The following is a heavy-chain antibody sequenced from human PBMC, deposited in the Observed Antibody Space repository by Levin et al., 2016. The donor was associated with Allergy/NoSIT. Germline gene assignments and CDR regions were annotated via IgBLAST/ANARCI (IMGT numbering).Heavy chain of an antibody. CDR1: GYSFTSYW. Sequence: GGSLRLSCKGSGYSFTSYWIGWVRQMPGKGLEWMGIIYPGDSDTRYSPSFQGQVTISADKSISTAYLQWSSLKASDTAMYYCARQYDFWSGYEIFHFDYWGQGTLVTVSS. J-gene: IGHJ4*02. V-gene: IGHV5-51*01. D-gene: IGHD3-3*01. CDR3: ARQYDFWSGYEIFHFDY. CDR2: IYPGDSDT.